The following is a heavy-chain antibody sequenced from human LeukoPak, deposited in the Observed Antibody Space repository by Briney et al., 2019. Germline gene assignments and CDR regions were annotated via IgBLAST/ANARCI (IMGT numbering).Heavy chain of an antibody. CDR1: GYTFTSYG. CDR3: ARDLVHSSSSYYYYYGMDV. D-gene: IGHD6-6*01. CDR2: ISAYSGNT. J-gene: IGHJ6*02. V-gene: IGHV1-18*01. Sequence: ASVKVSCKASGYTFTSYGISWVRQAPGQGLEWMGWISAYSGNTNYAQKLQGRVTMTTDTSTSTAYMELRSLRSDDTAVYYCARDLVHSSSSYYYYYGMDVWGQGTTVTVSS.